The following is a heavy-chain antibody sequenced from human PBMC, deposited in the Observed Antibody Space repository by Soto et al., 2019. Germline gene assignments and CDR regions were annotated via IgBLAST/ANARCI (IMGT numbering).Heavy chain of an antibody. J-gene: IGHJ3*02. CDR3: ARIQLGYGAFDI. D-gene: IGHD6-6*01. CDR1: GFTFSSYS. Sequence: ELQLVESGGGLVKPGGSLRLSCAASGFTFSSYSMNWVRQAPGKGLEWVSSISSSSSYIYYADSVKGRFTISRDNAKNSLYLQVNSLRAEDTAVYYCARIQLGYGAFDIWGHGTMVTVSS. V-gene: IGHV3-21*01. CDR2: ISSSSSYI.